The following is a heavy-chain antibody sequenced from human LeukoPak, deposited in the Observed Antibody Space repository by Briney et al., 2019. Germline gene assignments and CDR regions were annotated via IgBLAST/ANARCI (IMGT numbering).Heavy chain of an antibody. J-gene: IGHJ4*02. CDR1: GGSISSGDYY. CDR3: ARVVYEYVWGSYRYPHYFDL. Sequence: SETESLNCTVSGGSISSGDYYWSWIRQHPGKGLEWIGYIYYSGSTYYNPSLKSRVTISVDTSKNQFSLKLSSVTAADTAVYYCARVVYEYVWGSYRYPHYFDLWGRGTLVTVSS. V-gene: IGHV4-31*03. CDR2: IYYSGST. D-gene: IGHD3-16*02.